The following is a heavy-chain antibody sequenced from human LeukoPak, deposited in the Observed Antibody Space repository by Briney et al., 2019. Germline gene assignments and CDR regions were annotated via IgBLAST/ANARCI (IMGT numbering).Heavy chain of an antibody. D-gene: IGHD2-2*01. CDR1: GFSVSDNY. CDR2: IYTTNIT. J-gene: IGHJ5*02. V-gene: IGHV3-53*01. Sequence: GGSLRLSSAASGFSVSDNYMSWVRQAPGKGLEWVSLIYTTNITYYADSVKGRFTISGDNSKNTVSLQMNSLRADDTAVYYCARAEYGNWFDPWGQGTLVTVSS. CDR3: ARAEYGNWFDP.